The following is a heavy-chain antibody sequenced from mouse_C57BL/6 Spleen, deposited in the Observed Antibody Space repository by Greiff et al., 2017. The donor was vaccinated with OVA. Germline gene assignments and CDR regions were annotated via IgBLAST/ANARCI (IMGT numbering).Heavy chain of an antibody. CDR2: INPSNGGT. CDR1: GYTFTSYW. D-gene: IGHD2-4*01. CDR3: ARGGLRDYAMDY. Sequence: VQLQQSGTELVKPGASVKLSCKASGYTFTSYWMHWVKQRPGQGLEWIGNINPSNGGTNYNEKFKSKATLTVDKSSSTAYMQLSSLTSEDAAVYYCARGGLRDYAMDYWGQGTSVTVSS. J-gene: IGHJ4*01. V-gene: IGHV1-53*01.